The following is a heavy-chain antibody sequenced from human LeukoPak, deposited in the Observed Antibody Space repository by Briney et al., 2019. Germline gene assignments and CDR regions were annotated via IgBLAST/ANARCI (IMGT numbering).Heavy chain of an antibody. CDR3: ARDRASYWFDP. J-gene: IGHJ5*02. CDR2: INTSGGST. D-gene: IGHD1-26*01. Sequence: GASVKVSCKASGYTFTSYYMHWVRQAPGQGREGMGIINTSGGSTSYAQKFQGRVTMTRDTSTSTVYMELSSLRSEDTAVYYCARDRASYWFDPWGQGTLVTVSS. CDR1: GYTFTSYY. V-gene: IGHV1-46*01.